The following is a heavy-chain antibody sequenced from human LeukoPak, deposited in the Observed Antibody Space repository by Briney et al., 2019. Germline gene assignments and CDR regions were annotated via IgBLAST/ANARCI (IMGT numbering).Heavy chain of an antibody. CDR3: AKVRWDNSGWYYLDS. CDR1: GFTFSDYN. CDR2: ISYNGINE. J-gene: IGHJ4*02. Sequence: GGSLRLSCAASGFTFSDYNMHWVRQAPGKGLEWMAVISYNGINEYYADSVKGRFTISRDNSKSTLLLQMNSLRAEDTAVYYCAKVRWDNSGWYYLDSWGQGTLVTVSS. V-gene: IGHV3-30*18. D-gene: IGHD6-19*01.